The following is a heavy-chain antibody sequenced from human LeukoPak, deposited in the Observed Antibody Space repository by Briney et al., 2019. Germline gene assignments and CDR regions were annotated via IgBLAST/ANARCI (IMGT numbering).Heavy chain of an antibody. Sequence: PGGSLRLSCAASGFTFSSYSMNWVRQAPGKGLEWVAVISYDGSNKYYADSVKGRFTISRDNSKNTLYLQMNSLRAEDTAVYYCAKDKGVVPAATRYYYGMDVWGQGTTVTVSS. V-gene: IGHV3-30*18. CDR1: GFTFSSYS. D-gene: IGHD2-2*01. CDR3: AKDKGVVPAATRYYYGMDV. J-gene: IGHJ6*02. CDR2: ISYDGSNK.